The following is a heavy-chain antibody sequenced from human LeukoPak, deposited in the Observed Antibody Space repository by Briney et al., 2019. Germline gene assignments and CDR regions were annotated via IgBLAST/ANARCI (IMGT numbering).Heavy chain of an antibody. D-gene: IGHD5-18*01. CDR1: GYPISSGYY. CDR2: IYYSGST. CDR3: ARGGDTAMVRVDGFDI. Sequence: PSETLSLTCTVSGYPISSGYYWGWIRQPPGKGLEWIGYIYYSGSTNYNPSLKSRVTISVDTSKNQFSLKLSSVTAADTAVYYCARGGDTAMVRVDGFDIWGPGTMVTVSS. V-gene: IGHV4-38-2*02. J-gene: IGHJ3*02.